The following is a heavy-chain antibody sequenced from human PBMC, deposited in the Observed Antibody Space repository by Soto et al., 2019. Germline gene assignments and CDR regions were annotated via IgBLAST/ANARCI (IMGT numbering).Heavy chain of an antibody. V-gene: IGHV3-74*01. J-gene: IGHJ4*02. CDR3: AREACSGGNCFYFGPDY. CDR2: IKSDGSST. Sequence: GGSLRLSCAASGITFSSYWMHWVRQAPGQGLVWVSRIKSDGSSTSYADSVKGRFTISRDNAKNTLYLQMNSLRAEDTAVYYCAREACSGGNCFYFGPDYWGQGTLVTVSS. D-gene: IGHD2-15*01. CDR1: GITFSSYW.